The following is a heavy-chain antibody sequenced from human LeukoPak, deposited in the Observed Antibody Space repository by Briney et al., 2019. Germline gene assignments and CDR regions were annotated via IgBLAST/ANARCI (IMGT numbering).Heavy chain of an antibody. CDR2: INPNSGAT. CDR1: GYTFTDYY. Sequence: ASVKVSCKASGYTFTDYYMLWVRQAPGQGLEWMGWINPNSGATKYAQKFQGRVTMTRDRSISTAYMELSRLRSDDTAVYYCARGSSSWSTFDCWGQGTLVTVSS. J-gene: IGHJ4*02. D-gene: IGHD6-13*01. CDR3: ARGSSSWSTFDC. V-gene: IGHV1-2*02.